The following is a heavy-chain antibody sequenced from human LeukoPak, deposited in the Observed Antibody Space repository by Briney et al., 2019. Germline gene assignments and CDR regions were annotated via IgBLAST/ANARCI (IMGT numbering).Heavy chain of an antibody. CDR3: ASGTYDSSALWWFDP. CDR2: IIPIFGTA. V-gene: IGHV1-69*05. CDR1: GGTFSSYA. Sequence: SVKVSCKASGGTFSSYAISWVRQAPGQGLEWMGGIIPIFGTANYAQKFQGRVTITTDESTSTAYMELSSLRSEDTAVYYCASGTYDSSALWWFDPWGQGTLVTVSS. J-gene: IGHJ5*02. D-gene: IGHD3-22*01.